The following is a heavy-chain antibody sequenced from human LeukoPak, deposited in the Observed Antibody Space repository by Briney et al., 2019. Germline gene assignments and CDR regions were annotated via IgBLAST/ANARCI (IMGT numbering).Heavy chain of an antibody. J-gene: IGHJ4*02. D-gene: IGHD3-9*01. CDR3: ARGGDTISHFDY. CDR2: ISRSNIYK. Sequence: TGGSLRLSCAASGFTFSSYTMNWVRLAPGKGLEWVSSISRSNIYKYYADSVKGRFTISRDNAKNSVYLQMNSLRAEDTAVYYCARGGDTISHFDYWGQGTLVTVSS. CDR1: GFTFSSYT. V-gene: IGHV3-21*01.